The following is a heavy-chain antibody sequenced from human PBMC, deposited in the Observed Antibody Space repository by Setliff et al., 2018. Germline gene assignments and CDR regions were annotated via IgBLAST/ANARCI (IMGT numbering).Heavy chain of an antibody. Sequence: PSETLSLTCTVSGVSFGSGTYYWSWIRQPAGKGLEWIGLIQSTGNTNYNPSLQSRVTISIDTSKNQFSLKMSSVTAADTAMYYCAKEGYYDHFGYYHYYFDFWGQGTLVTVSS. CDR1: GVSFGSGTYY. CDR3: AKEGYYDHFGYYHYYFDF. J-gene: IGHJ4*02. V-gene: IGHV4-61*02. D-gene: IGHD3-22*01. CDR2: IQSTGNT.